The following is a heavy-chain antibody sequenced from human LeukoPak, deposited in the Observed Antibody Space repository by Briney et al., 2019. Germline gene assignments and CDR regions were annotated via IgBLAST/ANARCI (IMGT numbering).Heavy chain of an antibody. Sequence: GGSLRLSCAAFGFTFDDYGMSWVRQAPGKGLEWVSGINWNGGSIGYGDSVKGRITISRDNAKNSLYLQMDSLRAEDTALYYCARGPGRNSGSPRYSDYWGQGTLVTVSS. CDR3: ARGPGRNSGSPRYSDY. CDR2: INWNGGSI. CDR1: GFTFDDYG. D-gene: IGHD1-26*01. J-gene: IGHJ4*02. V-gene: IGHV3-20*04.